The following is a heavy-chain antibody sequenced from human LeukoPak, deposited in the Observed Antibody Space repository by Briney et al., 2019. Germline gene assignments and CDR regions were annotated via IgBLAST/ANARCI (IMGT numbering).Heavy chain of an antibody. CDR2: ISYDGSNK. V-gene: IGHV3-30-3*01. D-gene: IGHD3-10*01. Sequence: PGRSLRLSCAASGFTFSSYAMHWVRQAPGKGLEWVAVISYDGSNKYYADSVKGRFTISRDNSKNTLYLQMNSLRAEDTAVYYCAREWQYYYGSGSYFQLVDYWGPGTLVTVSS. J-gene: IGHJ4*02. CDR3: AREWQYYYGSGSYFQLVDY. CDR1: GFTFSSYA.